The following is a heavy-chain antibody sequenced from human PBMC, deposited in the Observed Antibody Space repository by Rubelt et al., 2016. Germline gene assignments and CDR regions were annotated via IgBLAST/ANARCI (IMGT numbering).Heavy chain of an antibody. CDR2: ISASGGRS. CDR1: RFTFSSYA. Sequence: EVQLLESGGGLVQPGGSLRLSCAASRFTFSSYAMFWVRQAPGKGLEWVSAISASGGRSFYADSGKGRFTISRANSKNTLYLQMNSLRGEDTAVYYCANEVVGPTQVDYWGQGTLVTVSS. J-gene: IGHJ4*02. D-gene: IGHD1-26*01. V-gene: IGHV3-23*01. CDR3: ANEVVGPTQVDY.